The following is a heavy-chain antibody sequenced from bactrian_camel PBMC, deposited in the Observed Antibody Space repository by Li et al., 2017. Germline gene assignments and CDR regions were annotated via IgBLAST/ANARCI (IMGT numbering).Heavy chain of an antibody. CDR1: GYRDSRSHC. CDR3: AAARPGWVRCPRPNEALLAMS. V-gene: IGHV3S42*01. J-gene: IGHJ6*01. CDR2: IYTGIGST. Sequence: VQLVESGGGSVQAGGTLKLSCAASGYRDSRSHCIGWFRQAPGQAREGVATIYTGIGSTTYADSVKGRFTISRDNAKNTLYLQMDSLKPDDTGMYYCAAARPGWVRCPRPNEALLAMSWGHGTQVTVS. D-gene: IGHD5*01.